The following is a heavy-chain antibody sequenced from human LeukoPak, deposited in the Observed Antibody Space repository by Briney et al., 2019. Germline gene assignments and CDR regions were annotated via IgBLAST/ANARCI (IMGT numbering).Heavy chain of an antibody. J-gene: IGHJ4*02. V-gene: IGHV3-21*06. Sequence: GGSMRLSCAASGLTFSTYTMNWVRQAPGKGLEWVSSISSGSSYIYYADSMKGRFTVSRDNAKNSLYLQMNSLKAEDTAVYFCASHYDIDFWGEGTLVTVSS. CDR3: ASHYDIDF. CDR1: GLTFSTYT. D-gene: IGHD3-9*01. CDR2: ISSGSSYI.